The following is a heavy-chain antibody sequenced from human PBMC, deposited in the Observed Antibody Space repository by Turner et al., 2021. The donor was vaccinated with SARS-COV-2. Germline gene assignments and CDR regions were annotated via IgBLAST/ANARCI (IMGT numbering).Heavy chain of an antibody. V-gene: IGHV1-18*01. CDR2: ISAYNGYT. D-gene: IGHD4-17*01. CDR3: ARGPSYGDYEY. Sequence: VQLVQSGDEVRKPGASVKVSCKASGYTFTSYGLSWVRQAPGQWLDWLRWISAYNGYTNFAQKFQGRVTMTTDTSTRTAALELRSLTSDDTAVYYCARGPSYGDYEYWGQGTLITVSS. J-gene: IGHJ4*02. CDR1: GYTFTSYG.